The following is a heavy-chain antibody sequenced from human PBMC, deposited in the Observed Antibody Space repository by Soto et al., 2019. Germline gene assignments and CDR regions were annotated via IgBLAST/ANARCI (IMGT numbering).Heavy chain of an antibody. V-gene: IGHV3-21*01. D-gene: IGHD2-15*01. Sequence: PGGSLRLSCAASGFTVSSNYMSWVRQAPGKGLEWVSVSSSSSNIYYADSVKGRFTISRDNAKNSLYLQMNSLRAEDTAVYYCARANRGKVAATRAFDIWGQGAMVTVSS. CDR3: ARANRGKVAATRAFDI. CDR2: SSSSSNI. J-gene: IGHJ3*02. CDR1: GFTVSSNY.